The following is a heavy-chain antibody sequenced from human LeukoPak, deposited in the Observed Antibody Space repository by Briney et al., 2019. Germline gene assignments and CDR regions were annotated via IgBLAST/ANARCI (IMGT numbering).Heavy chain of an antibody. CDR2: IYYSGST. D-gene: IGHD1-26*01. CDR3: ARVGWELLGPFDH. V-gene: IGHV4-39*07. CDR1: GGSISSSSYY. J-gene: IGHJ4*02. Sequence: SETLSLTCTVSGGSISSSSYYWGWIRQPPGKGLEWIGSIYYSGSTYYNPSLKSRVTISVDRSKNQFSLKLRSVIAADTAVYYCARVGWELLGPFDHWGQGTLVTVSS.